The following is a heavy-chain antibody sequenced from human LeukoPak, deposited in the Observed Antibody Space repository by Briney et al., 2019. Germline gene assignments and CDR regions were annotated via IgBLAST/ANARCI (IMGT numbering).Heavy chain of an antibody. D-gene: IGHD3-3*01. CDR3: ARHSNTGYITDY. J-gene: IGHJ4*02. CDR2: IYYSGST. CDR1: GSSISSYY. V-gene: IGHV4-59*08. Sequence: SETLSLTCTVSGSSISSYYWSWIRQPPGKGLEWIGYIYYSGSTNYNPSLKSRVTISVDTSKNQFSLKLSSVTAADTAVYYCARHSNTGYITDYWGQGTLVTVSS.